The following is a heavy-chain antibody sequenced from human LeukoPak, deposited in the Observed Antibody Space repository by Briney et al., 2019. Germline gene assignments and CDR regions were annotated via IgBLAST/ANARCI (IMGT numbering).Heavy chain of an antibody. CDR3: AKGTRGYSGYESLFDY. J-gene: IGHJ4*02. CDR2: ISWNSGSI. D-gene: IGHD5-12*01. V-gene: IGHV3-9*01. CDR1: GFTFDAYA. Sequence: PGGSLRLSCAASGFTFDAYAMHWVRHAPGKGLEWVSGISWNSGSIGYADSVKGRFTIYRDNAKNSLYLQMNSLRAEDTALYYCAKGTRGYSGYESLFDYWGQGTLVTVSS.